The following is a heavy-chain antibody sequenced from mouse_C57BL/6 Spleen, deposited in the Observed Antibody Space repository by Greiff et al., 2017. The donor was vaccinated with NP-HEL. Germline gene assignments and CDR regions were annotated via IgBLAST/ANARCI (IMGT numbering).Heavy chain of an antibody. CDR2: IYPRDGST. D-gene: IGHD1-1*01. CDR1: GYTFTSYD. J-gene: IGHJ3*01. V-gene: IGHV1-85*01. Sequence: QVHVKQSGPELVKPGASVKLSCKASGYTFTSYDINWVKQRPGQGLEWIGWIYPRDGSTKYNEKFKGKATLTVDTSSSTAYMELHSLTSEDSAVYFCARASSSAWFAYWGQGTLVTVSA. CDR3: ARASSSAWFAY.